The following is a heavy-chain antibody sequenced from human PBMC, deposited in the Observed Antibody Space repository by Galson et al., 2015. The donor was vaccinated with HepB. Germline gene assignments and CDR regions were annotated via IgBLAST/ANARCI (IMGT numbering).Heavy chain of an antibody. Sequence: PALVKPTPTLTLTCTLSGFSISTSGMCVSWIRQPPGKALEWLARIDRDDDTYYSTSLKPRLTVSKDTSKNQVALTMPNVGPVDTGTYYWALLTATSTSGSAGDDYWGQGTLVTLSS. CDR3: ALLTATSTSGSAGDDY. CDR2: IDRDDDT. CDR1: GFSISTSGMC. D-gene: IGHD3-10*01. J-gene: IGHJ4*02. V-gene: IGHV2-70*11.